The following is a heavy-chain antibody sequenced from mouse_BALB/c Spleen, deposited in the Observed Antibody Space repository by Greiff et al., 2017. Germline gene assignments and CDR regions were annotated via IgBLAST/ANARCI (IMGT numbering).Heavy chain of an antibody. CDR2: INPSNGRT. CDR1: GYTFTSYW. Sequence: QVQLQQSGAELVKPGASVKLSCKASGYTFTSYWMHWVKQRPGQGLEWIGEINPSNGRTNYNEKFKSKATLTVDKSSGTAYMQLSSLTSEDSAVYYCASLLYYYAMDYWGQGTSVTVSS. V-gene: IGHV1S81*02. J-gene: IGHJ4*01. CDR3: ASLLYYYAMDY. D-gene: IGHD2-1*01.